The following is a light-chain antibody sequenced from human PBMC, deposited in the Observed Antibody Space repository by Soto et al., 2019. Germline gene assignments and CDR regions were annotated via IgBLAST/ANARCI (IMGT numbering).Light chain of an antibody. CDR3: QSYDTSLRAYV. V-gene: IGLV1-44*01. CDR2: GNT. CDR1: NSNIGSNT. J-gene: IGLJ1*01. Sequence: QSALTQPPSASGTPGQRVTISCSGSNSNIGSNTVNWYQQLPGTAPKLLIYGNTNRPSGVPGRFSGSKSGTSASLAITGLQAEDEGDYYCQSYDTSLRAYVFGTGTKVTVL.